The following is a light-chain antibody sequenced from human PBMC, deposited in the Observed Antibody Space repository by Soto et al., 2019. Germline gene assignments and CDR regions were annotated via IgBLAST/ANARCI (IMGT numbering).Light chain of an antibody. V-gene: IGKV3-20*01. J-gene: IGKJ3*01. Sequence: EIVLTQSPGTLSLSPGESATLSCKASESIYINSFAWYYQKPGQPPRLLIYGASTRATGIPDRFSGSGSGTDFVLSIDRLEVEDSGIYYCQQYGASPFTCGPGTRVDI. CDR3: QQYGASPFT. CDR1: ESIYINS. CDR2: GAS.